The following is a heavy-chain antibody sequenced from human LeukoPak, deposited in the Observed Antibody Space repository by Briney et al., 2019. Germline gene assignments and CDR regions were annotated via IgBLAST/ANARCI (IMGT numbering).Heavy chain of an antibody. CDR2: ISDTGVGT. J-gene: IGHJ3*02. Sequence: GRSLRLSCAASGFTFSSYAMNWVRQAPGKGLEWVSVISDTGVGTYYADSVKGRFTISRDNSRDTLYLQMNSLRADDTAVYYCAKGVTGTRAFDIWGQGTMVTVSS. CDR1: GFTFSSYA. CDR3: AKGVTGTRAFDI. V-gene: IGHV3-23*01. D-gene: IGHD1-7*01.